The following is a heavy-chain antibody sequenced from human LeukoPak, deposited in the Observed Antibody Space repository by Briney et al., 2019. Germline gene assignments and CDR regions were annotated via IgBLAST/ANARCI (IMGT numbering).Heavy chain of an antibody. V-gene: IGHV3-11*01. D-gene: IGHD4-17*01. CDR3: ASGSTVRFYYMDV. CDR2: ISSSGSTI. CDR1: GFTFSDYY. J-gene: IGHJ6*03. Sequence: GGSLRLSCAASGFTFSDYYMSWIRQAPGKGLEWVSYISSSGSTIYYADSVKGRFTISRDNAENSLYLQMNSLRAEDTAVYYCASGSTVRFYYMDVWGKGTTVTVSS.